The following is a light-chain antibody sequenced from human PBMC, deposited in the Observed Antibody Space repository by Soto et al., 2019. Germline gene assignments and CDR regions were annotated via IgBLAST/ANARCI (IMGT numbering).Light chain of an antibody. V-gene: IGKV3-20*01. J-gene: IGKJ1*01. CDR3: QQYGSSPWT. Sequence: EIVLTQSPGTLSLSPGERATLSCRASQSVSSSYLAWYQQKPGQAPRLLIYGASSRATGIPDRFSGSGSGTDFTLTISRLATEDFAVYYCQQYGSSPWTFGHGTKVEIK. CDR1: QSVSSSY. CDR2: GAS.